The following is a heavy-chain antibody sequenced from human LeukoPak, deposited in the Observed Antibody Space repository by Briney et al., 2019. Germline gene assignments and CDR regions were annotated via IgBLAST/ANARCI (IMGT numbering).Heavy chain of an antibody. CDR1: GFTFSSYS. D-gene: IGHD2-2*01. V-gene: IGHV3-21*01. CDR3: ARGRYCSSTSCYEDGMDV. J-gene: IGHJ6*02. Sequence: GGSLRLSCAASGFTFSSYSMNWVRQAPGKGLEWASSISSSSSYIYYADSVKGRFTISRDNAKNSLYLQMNSLRAEDTAVYYCARGRYCSSTSCYEDGMDVWGQGTTVTVSS. CDR2: ISSSSSYI.